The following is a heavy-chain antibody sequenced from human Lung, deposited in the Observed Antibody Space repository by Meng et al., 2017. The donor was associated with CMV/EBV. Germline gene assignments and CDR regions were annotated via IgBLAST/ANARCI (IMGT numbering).Heavy chain of an antibody. CDR3: ARAGGNSNYYYGMDV. D-gene: IGHD4-23*01. Sequence: SVTVSCXSSVYAFISYDINWVRQATGQGLEWMGWMNPNSGKTGYGQKFQGRVTITRDISINTAYMEVSSLRSEDTAVYFCARAGGNSNYYYGMDVWGQGTTVTVSS. J-gene: IGHJ6*02. CDR1: VYAFISYD. V-gene: IGHV1-8*03. CDR2: MNPNSGKT.